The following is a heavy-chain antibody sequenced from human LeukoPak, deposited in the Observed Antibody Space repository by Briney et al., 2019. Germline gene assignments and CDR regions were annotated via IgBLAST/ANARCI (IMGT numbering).Heavy chain of an antibody. CDR3: AKDGYYYDSSGYYPDAFDI. D-gene: IGHD3-22*01. J-gene: IGHJ3*02. Sequence: GGSLRLSCAASGFTLSSYAMSWVRQAPGKGLEWVSAISGSGGSIYYADSVKGRFTISRDNSKNTLYLQMNSLRAEDTAVYYCAKDGYYYDSSGYYPDAFDIWGQGTMVTVSS. V-gene: IGHV3-23*01. CDR1: GFTLSSYA. CDR2: ISGSGGSI.